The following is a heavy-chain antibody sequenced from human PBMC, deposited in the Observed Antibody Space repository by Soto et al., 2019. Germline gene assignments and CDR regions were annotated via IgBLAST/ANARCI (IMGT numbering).Heavy chain of an antibody. CDR3: ARGGGYFDD. CDR2: IVSSGGST. D-gene: IGHD3-10*01. Sequence: GWSLRLSCAASGFRFSGHAMSWVRQAPGKGLEWVSAIVSSGGSTYYADSVKGRFTISRDNSKTTLYLQMNSLRAEDTSVYYGARGGGYFDDWGQGTLVTVAS. J-gene: IGHJ4*02. CDR1: GFRFSGHA. V-gene: IGHV3-23*01.